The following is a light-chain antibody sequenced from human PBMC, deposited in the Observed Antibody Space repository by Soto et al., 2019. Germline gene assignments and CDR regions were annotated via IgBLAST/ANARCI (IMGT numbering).Light chain of an antibody. J-gene: IGKJ4*01. V-gene: IGKV1-27*01. CDR1: QGIGNY. Sequence: DIQMTQSPSSLSASVGDRVTITCRASQGIGNYLSWYQQKPGKVPKLLIYTSSTLQSGVPSRFSGSGSGTDFTLTISSLQPEDVATYYCQKHDAAPLTFGGGTKVEI. CDR3: QKHDAAPLT. CDR2: TSS.